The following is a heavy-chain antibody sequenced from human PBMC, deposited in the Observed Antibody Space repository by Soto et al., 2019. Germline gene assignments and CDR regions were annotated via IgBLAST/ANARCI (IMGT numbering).Heavy chain of an antibody. V-gene: IGHV3-33*01. CDR1: GFTFSNYS. CDR2: IWHDGSQK. J-gene: IGHJ3*01. CDR3: EGRDDPFHV. Sequence: QVQLVESGGGVVQPGTSLRLSCVATGFTFSNYSIHWVRQAPGRGLEWVAVIWHDGSQKYLADSVRGRFTISRDNSKNTVYLQMNSLRAEDTAVYYCEGRDDPFHVWGQGTMVTVSS.